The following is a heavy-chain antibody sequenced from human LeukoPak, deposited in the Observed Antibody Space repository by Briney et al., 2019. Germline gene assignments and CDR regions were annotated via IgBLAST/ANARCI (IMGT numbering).Heavy chain of an antibody. CDR2: IYYTGST. CDR1: GGSISSGGYY. V-gene: IGHV4-61*08. D-gene: IGHD6-19*01. J-gene: IGHJ4*02. CDR3: GSFGDSGGGSQVGDY. Sequence: SETLSLTCTVSGGSISSGGYYWSWIRQPPGKGLEWIGYIYYTGSTNYNPSLKSRVTISVDTSKNQFSLKLSSVTAADTAVYYCGSFGDSGGGSQVGDYWGEGPRV.